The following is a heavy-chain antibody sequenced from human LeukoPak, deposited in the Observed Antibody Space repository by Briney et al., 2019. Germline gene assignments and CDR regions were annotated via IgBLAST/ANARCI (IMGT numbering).Heavy chain of an antibody. D-gene: IGHD1-26*01. CDR3: ARNGNSGSYSSWFDP. J-gene: IGHJ5*02. Sequence: SVKVSCKAFGGTFSSYAISWVRQAPGQGLEWMGGIIPIFGTANYAQKFQGRVTITTDESTSTAYMELSSLRSEDTAVYYCARNGNSGSYSSWFDPWGQGTLVTVSS. V-gene: IGHV1-69*05. CDR1: GGTFSSYA. CDR2: IIPIFGTA.